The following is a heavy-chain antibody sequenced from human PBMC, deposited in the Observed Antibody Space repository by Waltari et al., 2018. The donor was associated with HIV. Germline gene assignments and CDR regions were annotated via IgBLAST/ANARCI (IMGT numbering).Heavy chain of an antibody. CDR3: ARKYSSSWGAPFDY. V-gene: IGHV3-33*01. J-gene: IGHJ4*02. Sequence: QVQLVESGGGVVQPGSSLRLSCATSGFTLSSYGMHWVRQAPGKGLEWVTVIWYDGSKKYYADSVKGRFTISRDNSKNTLYLQMNSLRIEDTAVYYCARKYSSSWGAPFDYWGQGTLVTVSS. CDR1: GFTLSSYG. CDR2: IWYDGSKK. D-gene: IGHD6-13*01.